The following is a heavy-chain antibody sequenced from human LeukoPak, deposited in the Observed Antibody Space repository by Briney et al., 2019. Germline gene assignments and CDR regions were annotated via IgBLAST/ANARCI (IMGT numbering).Heavy chain of an antibody. D-gene: IGHD4-17*01. CDR1: GFTFSSYS. V-gene: IGHV3-48*01. Sequence: PGGSLRLSCAASGFTFSSYSMNWVRQAPGKGLEWVSYISSSSSTIYYADSVKGRFTISRDNAKNSLYLQMNSLRAEDTAVYYCARTYYGDLQDWFDPWGQGTLVTVSS. CDR3: ARTYYGDLQDWFDP. CDR2: ISSSSSTI. J-gene: IGHJ5*02.